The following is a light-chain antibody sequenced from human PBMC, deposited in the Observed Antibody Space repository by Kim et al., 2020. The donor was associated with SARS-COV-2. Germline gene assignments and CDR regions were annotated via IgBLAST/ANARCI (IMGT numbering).Light chain of an antibody. V-gene: IGLV2-14*03. CDR1: SSDVGGYNN. CDR3: SSYTSSSHVV. CDR2: DVS. J-gene: IGLJ2*01. Sequence: GPSITIASSGTSSDVGGYNNVSWYHQHPGEAPKLMIYDVSNRPSGVSNRFSGSKSGNTASLTISGLQAEDEADYYCSSYTSSSHVVFGGGTQLTVL.